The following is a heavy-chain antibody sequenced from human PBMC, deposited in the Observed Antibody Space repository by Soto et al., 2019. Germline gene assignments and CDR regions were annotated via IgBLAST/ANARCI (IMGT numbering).Heavy chain of an antibody. Sequence: EVQLVESGGGLVQPGGSLRLSCAASGFTFSDYWMHWLRQAPGKGLVWVSRLSPDGRSTSYADSLKGRFTISRDNAKNPLYLQMNSLRAEDTAVYYCARALTNYGGFVGPFDYWGQGDIVTVSS. D-gene: IGHD4-17*01. V-gene: IGHV3-74*01. CDR1: GFTFSDYW. CDR3: ARALTNYGGFVGPFDY. J-gene: IGHJ4*02. CDR2: LSPDGRST.